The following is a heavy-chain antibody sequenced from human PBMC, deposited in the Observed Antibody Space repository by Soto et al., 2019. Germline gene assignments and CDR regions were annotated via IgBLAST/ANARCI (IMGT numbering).Heavy chain of an antibody. J-gene: IGHJ4*02. CDR3: AREHSSSWRFDY. D-gene: IGHD6-13*01. CDR2: MNPNSGNT. Sequence: ASVEVSCKASGYTFTSYDISWVRQATGQGLEWMGWMNPNSGNTGYAQKFQGRVTMTRNTSISTAYMELSSLRSEDTAVYYCAREHSSSWRFDYWGQGTLVTVSS. V-gene: IGHV1-8*01. CDR1: GYTFTSYD.